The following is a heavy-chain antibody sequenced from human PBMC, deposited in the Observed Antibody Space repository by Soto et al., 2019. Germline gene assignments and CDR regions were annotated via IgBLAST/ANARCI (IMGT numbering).Heavy chain of an antibody. Sequence: GASVKVSCKASGYTFTSYGISWVRQAPGQGLEWMGWISAYNGNTNYAQKLQGRVTMTTDTSTSTAYMELRSLRSDDTAVYYCARDHLLLWFGELLLGWRGSWFGPWGQGTLVTVSS. J-gene: IGHJ5*02. CDR1: GYTFTSYG. CDR2: ISAYNGNT. V-gene: IGHV1-18*01. CDR3: ARDHLLLWFGELLLGWRGSWFGP. D-gene: IGHD3-10*01.